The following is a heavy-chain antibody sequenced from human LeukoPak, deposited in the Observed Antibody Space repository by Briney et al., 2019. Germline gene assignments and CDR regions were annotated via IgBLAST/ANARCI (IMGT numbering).Heavy chain of an antibody. V-gene: IGHV4-30-2*01. J-gene: IGHJ4*02. CDR1: GGSISSGGYY. CDR2: TYASGTT. Sequence: SETLSLTCNVSGGSISSGGYYWTWIRQPPGKGLELIGFTYASGTTYYNPSLKKRVTISVHGSKNQFSLNLSSATAADTAVYYCARGHIKIDYWGQGTLVTVSS. CDR3: ARGHIKIDY.